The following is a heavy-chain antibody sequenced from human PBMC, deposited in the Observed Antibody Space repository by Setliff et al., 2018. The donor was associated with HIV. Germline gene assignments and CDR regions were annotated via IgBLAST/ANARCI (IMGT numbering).Heavy chain of an antibody. J-gene: IGHJ4*02. D-gene: IGHD6-19*01. CDR1: GFTFSNYG. CDR3: AKSSNRGWSLPFDY. Sequence: PGGSLRLSCAASGFTFSNYGMSWVRQAPGKGLEWVSAISGIGGTTYSADTVQGRFTVSRDNSKNTLYLQMNSLRADDTAVYYCAKSSNRGWSLPFDYWGQGTLVTVSS. CDR2: ISGIGGTT. V-gene: IGHV3-23*01.